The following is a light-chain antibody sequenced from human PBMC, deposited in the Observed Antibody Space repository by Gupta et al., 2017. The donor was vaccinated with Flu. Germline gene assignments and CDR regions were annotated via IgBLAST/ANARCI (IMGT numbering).Light chain of an antibody. Sequence: SALTQPASVSASPGQSITISCTGSSSDIGGYIYVSWYQHHPGQGPKLLLYEVNHRASGVSSRFSASKSGNTASLTISGLQADDEATYYCSAYTGKSTLVLFGGGTKLTVL. CDR2: EVN. CDR3: SAYTGKSTLVL. J-gene: IGLJ2*01. V-gene: IGLV2-14*01. CDR1: SSDIGGYIY.